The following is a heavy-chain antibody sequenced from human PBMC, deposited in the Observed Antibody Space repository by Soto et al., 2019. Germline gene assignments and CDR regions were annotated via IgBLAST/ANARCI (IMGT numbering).Heavy chain of an antibody. J-gene: IGHJ4*02. D-gene: IGHD2-15*01. CDR2: ISGLSATT. Sequence: DVVLVNSGGGFVRPGASLRLSCGASGFRFTSFGMNWVRQGPGKGLEWLSYISGLSATTYYADSVRGRFTVSRDNDMNLLFLQLNNLRDDDTAVYYCTRGGAARPDYWGQGSRVVVSS. CDR3: TRGGAARPDY. CDR1: GFRFTSFG. V-gene: IGHV3-48*02.